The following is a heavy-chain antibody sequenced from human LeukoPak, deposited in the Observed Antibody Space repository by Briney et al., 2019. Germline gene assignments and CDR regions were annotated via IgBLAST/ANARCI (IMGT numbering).Heavy chain of an antibody. D-gene: IGHD2-15*01. J-gene: IGHJ4*02. CDR2: IIPILGIA. V-gene: IGHV1-69*04. CDR3: ATHCSGGSCYDY. CDR1: GGTFSSYA. Sequence: GASVKVSCKASGGTFSSYAISWVRQAPGQGLEWMGRIIPILGIANYAQKFQGRVTITADKSTSTAYMELSSLRSEDTAVYYCATHCSGGSCYDYWGQGTLVTVSS.